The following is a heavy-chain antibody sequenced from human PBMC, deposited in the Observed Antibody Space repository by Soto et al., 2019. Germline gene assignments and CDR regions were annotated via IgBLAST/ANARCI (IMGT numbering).Heavy chain of an antibody. CDR2: IYWDDDE. CDR3: VRNWRYYGGDYYYGMDA. V-gene: IGHV2-5*02. CDR1: GFSLNTGGVG. D-gene: IGHD3-10*01. J-gene: IGHJ6*02. Sequence: ITLKESGPTLVKPTQTLTLTCTFSGFSLNTGGVGVGWVRQPRGKAMEWLALIYWDDDERYRPSLRSRLNITEATINNQVVLTMTNMDPEDTATYYCVRNWRYYGGDYYYGMDAWGQGTTVTVSS.